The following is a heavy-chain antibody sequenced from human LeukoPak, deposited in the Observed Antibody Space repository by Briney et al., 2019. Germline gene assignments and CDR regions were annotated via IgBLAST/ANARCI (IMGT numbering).Heavy chain of an antibody. CDR3: ARDGESMVRKFDY. J-gene: IGHJ4*02. D-gene: IGHD3-10*01. V-gene: IGHV1-2*02. Sequence: ASVNVSCKASGYTFTGYYMHWVRQAPGQGLEWMGWINTNSGGTNYAQKFQGRVTMTRDTSISTAYMELSRLRSDDTAVYYCARDGESMVRKFDYWGQGTLVTVSS. CDR1: GYTFTGYY. CDR2: INTNSGGT.